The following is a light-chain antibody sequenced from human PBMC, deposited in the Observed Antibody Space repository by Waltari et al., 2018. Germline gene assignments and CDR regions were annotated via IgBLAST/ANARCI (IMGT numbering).Light chain of an antibody. CDR3: QVWDSSPETVV. CDR1: IVGGKS. CDR2: DDN. J-gene: IGLJ2*01. Sequence: SYVLTQPPSASGAPGKTATIACGVNIVGGKSGQWYQQKPGQAPVLVVHDDNARPSGIPDRFSGSHSGDTATLTISRVEVGDEADYYCQVWDSSPETVVFGGGTKLTVL. V-gene: IGLV3-21*01.